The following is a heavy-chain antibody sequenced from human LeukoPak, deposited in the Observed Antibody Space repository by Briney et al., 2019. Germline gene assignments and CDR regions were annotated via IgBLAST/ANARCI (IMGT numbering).Heavy chain of an antibody. J-gene: IGHJ4*02. V-gene: IGHV1-58*01. D-gene: IGHD2-21*02. CDR3: ATYCGGDCYHDY. CDR1: GFTFTMSA. Sequence: SVTVSFTGSGFTFTMSAVQWVRQARGQRQGGIGWIVVGSGNTNYPQKFQERVTVSRDMSTSTVYMELSSLRSEDTAVYYCATYCGGDCYHDYWGQGTLVTVSS. CDR2: IVVGSGNT.